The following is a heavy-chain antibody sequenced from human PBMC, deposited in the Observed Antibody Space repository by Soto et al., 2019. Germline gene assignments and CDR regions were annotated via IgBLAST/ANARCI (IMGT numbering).Heavy chain of an antibody. D-gene: IGHD2-2*01. CDR3: TTGCSSTSCYPILLFDY. V-gene: IGHV3-15*01. CDR2: IKSKTDGGTT. J-gene: IGHJ4*02. Sequence: PGGSLRLSCAASGFTFSNAWMSWVRQAPGKGLEWVGRIKSKTDGGTTDYAAPVKGRFTISRDDSKNTLYLQMNSLKTEDTVVYYCTTGCSSTSCYPILLFDYWGQGTLVTVSS. CDR1: GFTFSNAW.